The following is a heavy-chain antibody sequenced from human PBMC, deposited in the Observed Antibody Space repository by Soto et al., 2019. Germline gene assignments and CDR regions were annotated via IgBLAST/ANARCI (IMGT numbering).Heavy chain of an antibody. D-gene: IGHD2-15*01. CDR3: ARLVCSDDSCYSPVDY. Sequence: SVKVSCKASGYTLTSYGISWVRQAPGQGLEWMGWIYPYNGNTNFAQKFQGRVTLTSDTSTSTAYMEVRSLRSDDTAVYYCARLVCSDDSCYSPVDYWGQGTLVT. J-gene: IGHJ4*02. CDR1: GYTLTSYG. CDR2: IYPYNGNT. V-gene: IGHV1-18*04.